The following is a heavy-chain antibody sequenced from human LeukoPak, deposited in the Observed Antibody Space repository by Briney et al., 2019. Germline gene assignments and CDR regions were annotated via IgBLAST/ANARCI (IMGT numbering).Heavy chain of an antibody. V-gene: IGHV1-2*04. CDR1: GYTFTDYS. D-gene: IGHD2-21*02. CDR3: ARDMVTLYRGSSNWFDR. J-gene: IGHJ5*02. CDR2: INPKSGDT. Sequence: ASVKVSCKASGYTFTDYSIHCVRQAPGQGLGWMGCINPKSGDTAYAQKFQGWLTMTRDTSINTAYMELSGLRSDDTAVYYCARDMVTLYRGSSNWFDRWGQGTLVTVSS.